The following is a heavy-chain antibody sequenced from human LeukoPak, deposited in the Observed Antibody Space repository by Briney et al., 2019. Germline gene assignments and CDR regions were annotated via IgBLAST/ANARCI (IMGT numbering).Heavy chain of an antibody. CDR2: INHSGST. D-gene: IGHD2-2*02. V-gene: IGHV4-34*01. CDR3: ARGGIVVVPAARPFDY. Sequence: PSETLSLTCAVYGGSFSGYYWRLIRQPPGKGLEWIGEINHSGSTNYNPSLKSRVTISVDTSKNQFSLKLSSVTAADTAVYYCARGGIVVVPAARPFDYWGQGTLVTVSS. J-gene: IGHJ4*02. CDR1: GGSFSGYY.